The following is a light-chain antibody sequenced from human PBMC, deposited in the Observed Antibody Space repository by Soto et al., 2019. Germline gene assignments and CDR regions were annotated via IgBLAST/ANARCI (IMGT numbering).Light chain of an antibody. Sequence: EIVLTQSPCTLSLSPGERATLSCRASQTVSSVHLAWYQQRPGQAPRLLIYGASRRATGIPDRFSGSGSGTDFSLTISRLEPEDFAVYYCKQYDNSLWTFGQGTKVDIK. CDR2: GAS. J-gene: IGKJ1*01. V-gene: IGKV3-20*01. CDR3: KQYDNSLWT. CDR1: QTVSSVH.